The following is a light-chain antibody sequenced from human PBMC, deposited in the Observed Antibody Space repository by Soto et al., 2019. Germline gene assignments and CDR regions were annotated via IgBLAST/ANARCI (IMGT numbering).Light chain of an antibody. Sequence: QPVLTQPPSVSGAPGQRVTISCTGSSSNIGAGYDVHWYQQLPGTAPKLLIYGNSNRPSGVPDRFSGSKSGTSASLAITGLQAEDEADYYCQSYDSSLSGRDAVFGGGTKLTVL. CDR1: SSNIGAGYD. V-gene: IGLV1-40*01. J-gene: IGLJ2*01. CDR2: GNS. CDR3: QSYDSSLSGRDAV.